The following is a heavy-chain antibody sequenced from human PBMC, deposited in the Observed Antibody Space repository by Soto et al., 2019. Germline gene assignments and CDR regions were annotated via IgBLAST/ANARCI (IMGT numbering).Heavy chain of an antibody. V-gene: IGHV4-39*01. J-gene: IGHJ4*02. CDR1: GGSISRSSYY. Sequence: LSLTCTVSGGSISRSSYYWGWIRQPPGKGLEWIGSIYYSGSTYYNPSLKSRVTISVDTSKNQFSLKLSSVTAADTAVYYCARSNLAVAGTFDYWGQGTLVTVSS. CDR3: ARSNLAVAGTFDY. CDR2: IYYSGST. D-gene: IGHD6-19*01.